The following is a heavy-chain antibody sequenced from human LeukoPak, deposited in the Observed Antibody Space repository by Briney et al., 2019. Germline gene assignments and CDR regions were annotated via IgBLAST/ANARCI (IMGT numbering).Heavy chain of an antibody. CDR1: SAFISNDY. CDR3: ARHEYSSAFWFDP. D-gene: IGHD6-6*01. CDR2: IDCRGST. V-gene: IGHV4-59*08. J-gene: IGHJ5*02. Sequence: SETLSLTCTVSSAFISNDYSSWIRQPARKGLESVEYIDCRGSTYSDPSHNSRRTTSEDTSKIQFSLKLSSVTAADTAVYYCARHEYSSAFWFDPWGQGTLVTVSS.